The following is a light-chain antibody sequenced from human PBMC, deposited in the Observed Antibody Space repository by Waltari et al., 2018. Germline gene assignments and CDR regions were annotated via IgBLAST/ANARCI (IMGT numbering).Light chain of an antibody. Sequence: HSVLTQPPSVSGAPGQRVTISCTGTGSNIRAGYDVHWYQQLPRAAPKLLIYGSTTRPLGVPDRFFGSTSGTSASLTITGLQAEDEADYYCQSYDTSLSVVFGGGTKLTVL. J-gene: IGLJ3*02. CDR3: QSYDTSLSVV. CDR1: GSNIRAGYD. CDR2: GST. V-gene: IGLV1-40*01.